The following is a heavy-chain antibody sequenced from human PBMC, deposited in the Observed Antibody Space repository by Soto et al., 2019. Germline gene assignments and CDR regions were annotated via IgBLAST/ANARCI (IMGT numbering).Heavy chain of an antibody. J-gene: IGHJ6*02. CDR2: INHSGST. Sequence: SETLSLTCAVYGVSFSGYYWIWIRQPPGKGLEWIGEINHSGSTNYNPSLKSRVTISVVTSKNQFSLKLSSVTAADTAVYYCARGRSPRYNWNYSGPYYYYGMDVWGQGTTVTVSS. D-gene: IGHD1-7*01. V-gene: IGHV4-34*01. CDR1: GVSFSGYY. CDR3: ARGRSPRYNWNYSGPYYYYGMDV.